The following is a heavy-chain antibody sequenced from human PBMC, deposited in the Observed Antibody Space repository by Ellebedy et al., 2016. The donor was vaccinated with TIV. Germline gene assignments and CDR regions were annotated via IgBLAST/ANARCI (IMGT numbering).Heavy chain of an antibody. Sequence: GGSLRLSCAASKFTFSSYTMNWVRQAPGKGLEWVSSVSASGRNIHYAESVKGRFTISRDNAKNSLYLQMNSLRAEDTAVYYCAKDGSGSDYDILEDYFYYSGMDVWGQGTTVTVSS. CDR2: VSASGRNI. CDR3: AKDGSGSDYDILEDYFYYSGMDV. J-gene: IGHJ6*02. CDR1: KFTFSSYT. V-gene: IGHV3-21*01. D-gene: IGHD3-10*01.